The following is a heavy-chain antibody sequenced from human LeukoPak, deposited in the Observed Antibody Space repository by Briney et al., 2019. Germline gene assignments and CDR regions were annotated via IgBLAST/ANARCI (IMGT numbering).Heavy chain of an antibody. CDR3: AKDNWLPSSPAVAGLGD. CDR2: MSYNGNDK. CDR1: GFTFSLYS. D-gene: IGHD6-19*01. J-gene: IGHJ4*02. V-gene: IGHV3-30*14. Sequence: GGSLRLSCVASGFTFSLYSMHWVRQTPGKGLECVALMSYNGNDKYYTDSVKGRFTISRDDSKNTLYLQMNSLRPEDTAVYYCAKDNWLPSSPAVAGLGDWNQGTLVIVSS.